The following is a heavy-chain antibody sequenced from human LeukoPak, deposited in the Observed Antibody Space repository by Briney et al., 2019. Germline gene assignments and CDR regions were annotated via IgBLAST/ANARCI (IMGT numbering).Heavy chain of an antibody. D-gene: IGHD2-2*01. Sequence: PSQTLSLTCTVSGGSISMGDYCWSWIRLPPRKGLEWIVYIYYSGSTYYSPFCKSGFTISVATSKNQFSLKLNSVTAADTAVYYCARGNCSSTSCYQEFDYWGQGTLVTVSS. CDR1: GGSISMGDYC. CDR3: ARGNCSSTSCYQEFDY. J-gene: IGHJ4*02. V-gene: IGHV4-30-4*08. CDR2: IYYSGST.